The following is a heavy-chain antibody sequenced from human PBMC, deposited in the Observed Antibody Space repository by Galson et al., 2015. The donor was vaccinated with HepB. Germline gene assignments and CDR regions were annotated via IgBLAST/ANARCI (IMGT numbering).Heavy chain of an antibody. CDR3: ARDWFMNDDFWSAYYFDY. Sequence: SVKVSCKASGGTFSTYAISWVRQAPGQGLEWMGRIIPILVIANYAQKFQGRVTITADKSTNTAYMELSSLRSEDTAVYYCARDWFMNDDFWSAYYFDYWGQGTLVTVSS. CDR2: IIPILVIA. J-gene: IGHJ4*02. CDR1: GGTFSTYA. D-gene: IGHD3-3*01. V-gene: IGHV1-69*04.